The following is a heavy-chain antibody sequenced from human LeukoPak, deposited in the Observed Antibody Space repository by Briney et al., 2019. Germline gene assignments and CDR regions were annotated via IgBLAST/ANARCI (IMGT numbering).Heavy chain of an antibody. Sequence: SETLSLTCTVSGGSISSGSYYWSWIRQPAGKGLEWIGRIYTSGSTNYNPSLKSRVTISVDTSKNQFSLKLSSVTAADTAVYYCARLIGYCSSTSCDNINMDVWGKGTTVTVSS. D-gene: IGHD2-2*01. CDR3: ARLIGYCSSTSCDNINMDV. CDR2: IYTSGST. CDR1: GGSISSGSYY. J-gene: IGHJ6*03. V-gene: IGHV4-61*02.